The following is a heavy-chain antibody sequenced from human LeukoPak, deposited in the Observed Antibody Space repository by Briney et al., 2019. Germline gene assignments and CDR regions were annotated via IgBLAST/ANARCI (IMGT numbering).Heavy chain of an antibody. V-gene: IGHV4-59*01. J-gene: IGHJ5*02. CDR3: ARRGPSYNWFDP. D-gene: IGHD3-10*01. Sequence: SETLSLTCTVSGGSISSYYWSWIRQPPGKGLEWIGCIYYSGSTNYNPSLKSRVTISVDTSKNQFSLRLTSVTAADTAVYYCARRGPSYNWFDPWGQGTLVTVSS. CDR2: IYYSGST. CDR1: GGSISSYY.